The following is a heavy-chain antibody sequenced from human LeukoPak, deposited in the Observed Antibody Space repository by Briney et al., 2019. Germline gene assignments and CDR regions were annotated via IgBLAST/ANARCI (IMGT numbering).Heavy chain of an antibody. D-gene: IGHD3-22*01. CDR1: GYTFTSYA. J-gene: IGHJ5*02. CDR3: ARGFSLPYDRNLGNWFDP. CDR2: INTNTGYP. V-gene: IGHV7-4-1*02. Sequence: GASVKVSCKASGYTFTSYAMNWVRQAPGQGLEWMGWINTNTGYPTYAQGFTGRFVFSLDTSVSTAYLQISSLKAEDTAVYYCARGFSLPYDRNLGNWFDPWGQGTLVTVSS.